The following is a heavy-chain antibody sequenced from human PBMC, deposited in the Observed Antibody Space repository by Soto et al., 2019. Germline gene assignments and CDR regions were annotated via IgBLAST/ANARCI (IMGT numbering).Heavy chain of an antibody. Sequence: GGSLRLSCAASGFILSSYAMSWVRQAPGKGLEWVSGIDGSGRNTYYADSVKGRFTISRDNSKNTLSVQMNGLRVEDTAPYYCAKDGGSVCSGGTCYFQAPDYWGQGTLVTVSS. J-gene: IGHJ4*02. CDR1: GFILSSYA. CDR3: AKDGGSVCSGGTCYFQAPDY. V-gene: IGHV3-23*01. CDR2: IDGSGRNT. D-gene: IGHD2-15*01.